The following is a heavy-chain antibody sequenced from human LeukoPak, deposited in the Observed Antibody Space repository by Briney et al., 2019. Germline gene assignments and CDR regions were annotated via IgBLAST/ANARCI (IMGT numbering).Heavy chain of an antibody. Sequence: SVKVSCKASGGTFSSYAISWVRQAPGQGLEWMGGIIPIFGTANYAQKFQGRVTITADESTSTAYMELSSLRSEDTAVYYCARDVRFWSGYSDYYYGMDVWGQGTTVTVSS. CDR2: IIPIFGTA. CDR1: GGTFSSYA. V-gene: IGHV1-69*13. J-gene: IGHJ6*02. CDR3: ARDVRFWSGYSDYYYGMDV. D-gene: IGHD3-3*01.